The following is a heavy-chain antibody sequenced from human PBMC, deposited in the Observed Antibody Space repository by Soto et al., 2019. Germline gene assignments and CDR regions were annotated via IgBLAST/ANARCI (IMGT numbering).Heavy chain of an antibody. CDR2: ISAYNGNT. CDR1: GYTFTSYG. V-gene: IGHV1-18*04. D-gene: IGHD2-2*01. CDR3: ASLGYCSSTSCRRSIMFGYYYYGMDV. Sequence: GASVKVSCKASGYTFTSYGISWVRQAPGQGLEWMGWISAYNGNTNYAQKLQGRVTMTTDTSTSTAYMELRSLRSDDTAVYYCASLGYCSSTSCRRSIMFGYYYYGMDVWGQGTTVTVSS. J-gene: IGHJ6*02.